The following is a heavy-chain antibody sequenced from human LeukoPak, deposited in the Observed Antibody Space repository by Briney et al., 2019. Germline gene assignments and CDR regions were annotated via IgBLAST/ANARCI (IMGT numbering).Heavy chain of an antibody. Sequence: SETPSLTCTVSGGSISSYYWSWIRQPPGKGLEWIGYIYYSGSTNYNPSLKSRVTISVDTSKNQFSLKLSSVTAADTAVYYCARRGVVTAIQYDAFDIWGQGTMVTVSS. D-gene: IGHD2-21*02. J-gene: IGHJ3*02. V-gene: IGHV4-59*01. CDR3: ARRGVVTAIQYDAFDI. CDR2: IYYSGST. CDR1: GGSISSYY.